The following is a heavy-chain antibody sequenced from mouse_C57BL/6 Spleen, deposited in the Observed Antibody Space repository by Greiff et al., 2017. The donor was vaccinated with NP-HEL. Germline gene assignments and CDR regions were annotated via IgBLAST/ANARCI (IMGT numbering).Heavy chain of an antibody. Sequence: QVQLQQSGAELVRPGASVKLSCKASGYTFTDYYINWVKQRPGQGLEWIARIYPGSGNTYYNEKFKGKATLTAEKSSSTAYMQLSILTSEDSAVYFCAREDYSHYESYAMDYWGQGTSVTVSS. V-gene: IGHV1-76*01. CDR2: IYPGSGNT. CDR3: AREDYSHYESYAMDY. J-gene: IGHJ4*01. CDR1: GYTFTDYY. D-gene: IGHD2-5*01.